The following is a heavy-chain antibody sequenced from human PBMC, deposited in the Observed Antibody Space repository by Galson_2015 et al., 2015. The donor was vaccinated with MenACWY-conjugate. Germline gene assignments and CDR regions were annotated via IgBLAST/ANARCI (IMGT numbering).Heavy chain of an antibody. J-gene: IGHJ4*02. Sequence: SLRLSCAASGFTFSNYAMTWVRQAPGKGLEWVSSITGSGGTTFYTDSVKGRFTISRDNSKNMLYVQMSGLRVEDTAVYYCARLRGGQLYCSGDCYFDYWGQGILVTVSS. V-gene: IGHV3-23*01. CDR3: ARLRGGQLYCSGDCYFDY. D-gene: IGHD2-21*02. CDR2: ITGSGGTT. CDR1: GFTFSNYA.